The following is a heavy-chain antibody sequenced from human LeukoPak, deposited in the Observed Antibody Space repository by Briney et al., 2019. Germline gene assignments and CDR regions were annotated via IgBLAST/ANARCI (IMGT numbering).Heavy chain of an antibody. CDR3: ATDGDY. V-gene: IGHV1-46*01. CDR2: INPRGGTT. Sequence: ASVKVSCKASGYTFTTDYMHWLRQAPGQGLEWMGVINPRGGTTGYAQKFQGRVTITRDMSTGTVYMELSSLRSDDTAVYYCATDGDYWGQGTLVTVSS. CDR1: GYTFTTDY. J-gene: IGHJ4*02.